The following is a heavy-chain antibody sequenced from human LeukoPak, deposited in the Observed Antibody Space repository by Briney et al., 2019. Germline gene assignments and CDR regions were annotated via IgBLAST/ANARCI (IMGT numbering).Heavy chain of an antibody. Sequence: PSETLSLTCTVSGGSISSYYWGWIRQPPGKGLEWIGSIYYSGSTYYNPSLKSRVTISVDTSKNQFSLKLSSVTAADTAVYYCASAHYYDSSGYSLGDAFDIWGQGTMVTVSS. J-gene: IGHJ3*02. CDR3: ASAHYYDSSGYSLGDAFDI. D-gene: IGHD3-22*01. CDR1: GGSISSYY. CDR2: IYYSGST. V-gene: IGHV4-39*01.